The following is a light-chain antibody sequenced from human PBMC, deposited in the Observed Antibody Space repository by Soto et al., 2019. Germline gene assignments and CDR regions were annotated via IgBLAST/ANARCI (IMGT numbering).Light chain of an antibody. CDR3: QQYNNWPPLT. Sequence: EIVMTQSPATLSVSPGERATLSCRASQSVSSNLAWYQQKPGQTPRLLIYGASTRAPGIPARFSGSGSETEYTLTINSLQSEDFAVYYCQQYNNWPPLTFGHGTRLEIK. J-gene: IGKJ5*01. V-gene: IGKV3-15*01. CDR2: GAS. CDR1: QSVSSN.